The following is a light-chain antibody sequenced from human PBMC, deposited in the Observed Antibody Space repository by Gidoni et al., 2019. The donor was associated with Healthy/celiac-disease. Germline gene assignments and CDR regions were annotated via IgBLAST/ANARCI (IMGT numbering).Light chain of an antibody. V-gene: IGKV1-39*01. Sequence: DIQMTQSPSSLSASVGDRVPITCRASQSISSYLNWYQQKPGKAPKLLIYSASSLKSGVPSRFSGSGSGTDFTLTISSLQPEDFATYYCQHQGTFXXXTKVEIK. CDR3: QHQGT. J-gene: IGKJ1*01. CDR1: QSISSY. CDR2: SAS.